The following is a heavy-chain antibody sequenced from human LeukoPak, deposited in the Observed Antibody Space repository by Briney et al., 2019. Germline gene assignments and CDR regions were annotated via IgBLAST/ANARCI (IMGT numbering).Heavy chain of an antibody. CDR3: ARQPGDYLDY. Sequence: SETLSLTCTVSGGSISNYYWDWIRQPPGKGPEWIGSIYYNGRTEYNPALKSRATISVDTSKNHFSLTLRSVTAADTAIYYCARQPGDYLDYWGRGTLVTVSS. D-gene: IGHD4-17*01. CDR1: GGSISNYY. V-gene: IGHV4-39*01. CDR2: IYYNGRT. J-gene: IGHJ4*02.